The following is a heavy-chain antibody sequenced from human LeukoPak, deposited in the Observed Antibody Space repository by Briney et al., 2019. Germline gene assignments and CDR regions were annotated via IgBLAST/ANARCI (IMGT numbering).Heavy chain of an antibody. CDR1: GGSISSSSYY. J-gene: IGHJ4*02. V-gene: IGHV4-39*07. CDR3: ARASHWNQLHYFDY. D-gene: IGHD1-1*01. CDR2: IYYSGST. Sequence: PSETLSLTCTVSGGSISSSSYYWGWIHQPPGKGLEWIGSIYYSGSTYYNPSLKSRVTISVDTSKNQFSLKLSSVTAADTAVYYCARASHWNQLHYFDYWGQGTLVTVSS.